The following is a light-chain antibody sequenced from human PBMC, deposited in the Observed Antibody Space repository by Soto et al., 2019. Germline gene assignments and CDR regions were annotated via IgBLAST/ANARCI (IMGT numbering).Light chain of an antibody. CDR3: QQLDTYAFT. CDR2: DAS. J-gene: IGKJ3*01. CDR1: QGISSY. Sequence: DIQLTQSPSFLSASVGDRVTITCRASQGISSYLAWYQQKPGKAPELLIYDASTLQSGVPSRFSGSGSGTEFTLTISSLQPEDFATYYCQQLDTYAFTFGPGTKVDI. V-gene: IGKV1-9*01.